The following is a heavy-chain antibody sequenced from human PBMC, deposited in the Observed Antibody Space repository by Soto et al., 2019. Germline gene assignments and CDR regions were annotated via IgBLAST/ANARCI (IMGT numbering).Heavy chain of an antibody. CDR3: AKDPNPNSGSLNWFDA. Sequence: GGSLRLSCAASGFTFSTYGMHWVRQAPGKGLEWVAVITYDGNNKNYGDSVKGRFTISRDNSRNTLYLQMNSLRVEDTAVYYCAKDPNPNSGSLNWFDAWGQGPLVTVS. J-gene: IGHJ5*02. CDR2: ITYDGNNK. V-gene: IGHV3-30*18. D-gene: IGHD1-26*01. CDR1: GFTFSTYG.